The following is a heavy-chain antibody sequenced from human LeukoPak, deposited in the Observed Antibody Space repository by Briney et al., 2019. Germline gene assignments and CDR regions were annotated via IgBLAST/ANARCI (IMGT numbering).Heavy chain of an antibody. J-gene: IGHJ5*02. CDR1: GFTFSDHY. CDR3: AGGPVAAVTNWFDP. D-gene: IGHD2-15*01. Sequence: GGSLRLSCAASGFTFSDHYMNWVRQAPGKGLEWVSSISSSSSYIYYADSVRGRFTISRDNAKNSLYLQMNSLRAEDTAVYYCAGGPVAAVTNWFDPWGQGTLVTVSS. CDR2: ISSSSSYI. V-gene: IGHV3-21*01.